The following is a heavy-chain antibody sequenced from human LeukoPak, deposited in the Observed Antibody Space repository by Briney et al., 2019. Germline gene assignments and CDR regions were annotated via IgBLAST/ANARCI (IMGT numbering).Heavy chain of an antibody. CDR3: ARDRGGNGDFDY. CDR1: GGSISSSSYY. V-gene: IGHV4-39*07. CDR2: MFHTGST. J-gene: IGHJ4*02. D-gene: IGHD2-8*01. Sequence: SETLSLTCTVSGGSISSSSYYWGWIRQPPGKRLEWIGSMFHTGSTHYNPSLMSRVTISVDTSKNQFSLKLNSVTAADTAVYYCARDRGGNGDFDYWGQGSLVTVSS.